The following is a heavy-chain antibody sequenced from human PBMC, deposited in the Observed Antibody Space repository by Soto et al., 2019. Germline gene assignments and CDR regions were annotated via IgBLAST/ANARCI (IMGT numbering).Heavy chain of an antibody. V-gene: IGHV1-2*02. J-gene: IGHJ6*03. Sequence: QVQLVQSGTEVKRPGDSVKVSCKASGYTFTGYYVHWVRQAPGQGLEWMGWINPNSGDTYLAQRFQGRVTMNRDTSIEKAYRGGGGRTSDERAEFYWAKGGAIGAAGTRFYLYTPRDAWAKGTTVPVPS. CDR2: INPNSGDT. D-gene: IGHD6-13*01. CDR3: AKGGAIGAAGTRFYLYTPRDA. CDR1: GYTFTGYY.